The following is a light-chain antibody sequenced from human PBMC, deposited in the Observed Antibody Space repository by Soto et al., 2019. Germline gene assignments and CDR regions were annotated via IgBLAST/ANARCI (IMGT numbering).Light chain of an antibody. CDR3: NQYVSSPPYT. CDR2: ATS. CDR1: LSVSSNY. J-gene: IGKJ2*01. V-gene: IGKV3-20*01. Sequence: EIVVTQSPGTLSLSPGERATLSCRALLSVSSNYLGWYPQQPGQAPRLLIYATSSSATGIPDRFSGSGSGRPFMITTSLLEQEELAVYYCNQYVSSPPYTFGQGTHVKIK.